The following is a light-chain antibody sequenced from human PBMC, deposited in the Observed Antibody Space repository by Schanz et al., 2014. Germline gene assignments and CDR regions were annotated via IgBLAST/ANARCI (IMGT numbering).Light chain of an antibody. CDR1: QSVSSN. V-gene: IGKV3-20*01. CDR3: QQYGGSPPIS. J-gene: IGKJ5*01. CDR2: GAS. Sequence: EIVLTQSPATLSLSPGDTATLSCRASQSVSSNLAWYQQKPGQAPRLLIDGASTRATGIPARFSGSGSGRDFTLTISRLEPEDFAMYYCQQYGGSPPISFGQGTRLEIK.